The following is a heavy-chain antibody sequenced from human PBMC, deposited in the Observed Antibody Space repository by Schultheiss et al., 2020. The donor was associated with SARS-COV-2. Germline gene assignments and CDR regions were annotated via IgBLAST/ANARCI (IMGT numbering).Heavy chain of an antibody. V-gene: IGHV4-59*12. D-gene: IGHD3-3*01. Sequence: SQTLSLTCTVSGGSISSYYWSWIRQPPGKGLEWIGYIYYSGSTNYNPSLKSRVTISVDTSKNQFSLKLSSVTAADTAVYYCARDVSGRRYYYGMDVWGQGTTVTVSS. J-gene: IGHJ6*02. CDR1: GGSISSYY. CDR3: ARDVSGRRYYYGMDV. CDR2: IYYSGST.